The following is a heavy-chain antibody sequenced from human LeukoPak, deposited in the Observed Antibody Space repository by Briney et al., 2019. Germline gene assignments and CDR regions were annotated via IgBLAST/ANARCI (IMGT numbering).Heavy chain of an antibody. D-gene: IGHD6-19*01. J-gene: IGHJ4*02. V-gene: IGHV3-48*01. CDR3: ARDAVAGHTEY. CDR1: GFTFSSYS. Sequence: GGSLRLSCAASGFTFSSYSMNWVRQAPGKGLEWVSYISSRSTTIYYADSVKGRFTISRDNAKNSLYLQMNSLRAEDTAVYFCARDAVAGHTEYWGQGTLVTVSS. CDR2: ISSRSTTI.